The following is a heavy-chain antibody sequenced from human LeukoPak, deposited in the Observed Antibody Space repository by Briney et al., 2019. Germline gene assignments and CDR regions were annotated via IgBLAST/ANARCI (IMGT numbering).Heavy chain of an antibody. V-gene: IGHV1-46*01. J-gene: IGHJ6*03. Sequence: ASVKVSCKASGYTFTSYYMHWVRQAPGQGLEWMGIINPSGGSTSYAQKFQGRVTMTRDMSTSTVYMELSSLRSEDTAVYYCAREKGLDSSGYYHYYYYYYYMDVWGKGTTVTVSS. CDR2: INPSGGST. D-gene: IGHD3-22*01. CDR3: AREKGLDSSGYYHYYYYYYYMDV. CDR1: GYTFTSYY.